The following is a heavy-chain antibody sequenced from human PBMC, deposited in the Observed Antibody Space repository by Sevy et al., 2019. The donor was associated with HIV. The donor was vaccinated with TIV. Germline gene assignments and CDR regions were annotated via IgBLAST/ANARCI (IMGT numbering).Heavy chain of an antibody. V-gene: IGHV3-7*03. CDR3: AREGNNVSSTSCYVRWSYDYYYGMDV. CDR1: GFTFSSYW. D-gene: IGHD2-2*01. CDR2: IKQDGSEK. Sequence: GGSLRLSCAASGFTFSSYWMSWVRQAPGKGLEWVANIKQDGSEKYYVDSVKGRFTISRDNAKNSLYLQMNSLRAEDTAVNYCAREGNNVSSTSCYVRWSYDYYYGMDVWGQGTTVTVSS. J-gene: IGHJ6*02.